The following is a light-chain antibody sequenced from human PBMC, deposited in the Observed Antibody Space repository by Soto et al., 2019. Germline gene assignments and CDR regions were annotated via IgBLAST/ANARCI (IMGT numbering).Light chain of an antibody. V-gene: IGKV1-39*01. CDR2: ATS. CDR1: QSIANN. J-gene: IGKJ5*01. CDR3: QQSYRTTPT. Sequence: DIQMTQSPSSLSTSVGDRVTITCRASQSIANNLNWYQQQLGQAPRLXIYATSRLHSGVPSRFIGSGPGTACTRTISSLKHEDFAISYCQQSYRTTPTFGQGTRLEI.